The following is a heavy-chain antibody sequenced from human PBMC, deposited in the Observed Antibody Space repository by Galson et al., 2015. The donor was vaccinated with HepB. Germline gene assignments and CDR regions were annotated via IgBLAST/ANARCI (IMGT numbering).Heavy chain of an antibody. CDR3: AKVRLVVAATLATLGPMDV. Sequence: SLRLSCAASGFTFSSYGMHWVRQAPGKGLEWVAFIRYDGSNKYYADSVKGRFTISRDNSKNTLYLQMNSLRAEDTAVYYCAKVRLVVAATLATLGPMDVWGQGTTVTVSS. CDR1: GFTFSSYG. D-gene: IGHD2-15*01. CDR2: IRYDGSNK. J-gene: IGHJ6*02. V-gene: IGHV3-30*02.